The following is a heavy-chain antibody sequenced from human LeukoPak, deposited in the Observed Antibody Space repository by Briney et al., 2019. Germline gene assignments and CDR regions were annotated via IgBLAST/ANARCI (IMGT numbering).Heavy chain of an antibody. CDR1: GFTFSSYA. D-gene: IGHD1-26*01. CDR3: ARDVGDYHVGLDV. CDR2: IKQDGSEK. Sequence: GRSLRLSCAASGFTFSSYAMHWVRQAPGKGLEWVANIKQDGSEKDYVDSVKGRFTISRDNAKNSLYLQMISLRAEDTAVYYCARDVGDYHVGLDVWGQGTTVTVSS. V-gene: IGHV3-7*05. J-gene: IGHJ6*02.